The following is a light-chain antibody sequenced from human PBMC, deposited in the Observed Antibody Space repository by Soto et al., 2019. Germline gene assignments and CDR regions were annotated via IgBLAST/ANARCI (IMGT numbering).Light chain of an antibody. J-gene: IGLJ1*01. CDR2: GNS. Sequence: QSVLTQPPSVSGAPGQRVTISCTGSSSNIGAGYDVHWYQQLPRTAPKLLIYGNSNRPSGVPDRFSGSKSGTSASLAITGRQAEDEADYYCQSYDSSLSGYVFGTGTKVTVL. CDR1: SSNIGAGYD. V-gene: IGLV1-40*01. CDR3: QSYDSSLSGYV.